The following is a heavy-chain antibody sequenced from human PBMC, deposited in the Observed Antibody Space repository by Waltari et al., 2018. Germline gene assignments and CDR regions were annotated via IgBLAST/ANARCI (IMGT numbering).Heavy chain of an antibody. D-gene: IGHD6-13*01. J-gene: IGHJ6*02. V-gene: IGHV1-3*01. CDR2: INACNGNT. Sequence: QVQLVQSGAEVKKPGASVKVSCKASGYTFTSYAMHWVRQAPGQRLEWMGWINACNGNTKYSQKCQGRVTITRDTSASTAYMELSSLRSEDTAVYYCARDPDIAAAGTHYYYGMDVWGQGTTVTVSS. CDR1: GYTFTSYA. CDR3: ARDPDIAAAGTHYYYGMDV.